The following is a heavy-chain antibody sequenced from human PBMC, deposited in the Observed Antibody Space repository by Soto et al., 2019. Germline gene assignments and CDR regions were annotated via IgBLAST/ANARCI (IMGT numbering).Heavy chain of an antibody. D-gene: IGHD3-9*01. CDR1: GGSISSSSYY. V-gene: IGHV4-39*01. J-gene: IGHJ6*02. Sequence: SVTLSLTCTVTGGSISSSSYYWGWIRQPPGKGLEWIGSIYYSGSTFYNPSLKSRVTISVDTSKNQFSLKLSSVTAADTAVYYCASGYDILTGYPRGDYYGMDVWGQGTTVT. CDR3: ASGYDILTGYPRGDYYGMDV. CDR2: IYYSGST.